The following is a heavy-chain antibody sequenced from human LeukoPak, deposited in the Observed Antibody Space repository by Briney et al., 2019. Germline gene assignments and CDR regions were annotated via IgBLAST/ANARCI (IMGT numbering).Heavy chain of an antibody. CDR3: ARVYPAGGWSPGTLDY. CDR1: GFTVSSNY. J-gene: IGHJ4*02. V-gene: IGHV3-53*04. Sequence: GGSLRLSCAASGFTVSSNYMSWVRQAPGKGLEWVSVIYSGGSTYYADSVKGRFTISRHNSKNTLYLQMNSLRAEDTAVYYCARVYPAGGWSPGTLDYWGQGTLVTVSS. D-gene: IGHD3-10*01. CDR2: IYSGGST.